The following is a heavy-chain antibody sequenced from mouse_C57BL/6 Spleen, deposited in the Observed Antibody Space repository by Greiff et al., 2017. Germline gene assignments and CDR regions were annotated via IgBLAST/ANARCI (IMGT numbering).Heavy chain of an antibody. CDR2: FYPGSGSI. CDR3: ARHEGPAAQAPFAY. J-gene: IGHJ3*01. D-gene: IGHD3-2*02. Sequence: VKVVESGAELVKPGASVKLSCKASGYTFTEYTIHWVKQRSGQGLEWIGWFYPGSGSIKYNEKFKDKATLTADKSSSTVYMELSRLTSEDSAVYFCARHEGPAAQAPFAYWGQGTLVTVSA. CDR1: GYTFTEYT. V-gene: IGHV1-62-2*01.